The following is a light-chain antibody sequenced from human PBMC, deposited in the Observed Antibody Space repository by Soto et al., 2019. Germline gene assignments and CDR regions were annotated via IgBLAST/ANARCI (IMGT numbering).Light chain of an antibody. Sequence: DIQLTQSPSTLSASVGDRVTITCRASQTISSWLAWYQQKPGKAPNLLIYKTSNLESGVPSRFSGSGSGTEFPLTISSLQPDDCATYYCQYYNDYCWTFGQGTKVEIK. CDR2: KTS. V-gene: IGKV1-5*03. J-gene: IGKJ1*01. CDR1: QTISSW. CDR3: QYYNDYCWT.